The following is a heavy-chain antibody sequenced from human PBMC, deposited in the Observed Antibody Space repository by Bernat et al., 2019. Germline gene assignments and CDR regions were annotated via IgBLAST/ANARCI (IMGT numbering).Heavy chain of an antibody. Sequence: QLQLQESGPGLVKPSETLSLTCTVSGGSISSSSYYWGWIRQPPGKGLEWIGSIYYSGSTYYNPSLKSRVTLSIDTSKNQFSLKLSSVTAADTAVYYCARHGGYDILTGYYNVYFDYWGQGTLVTVSS. CDR3: ARHGGYDILTGYYNVYFDY. CDR2: IYYSGST. J-gene: IGHJ4*02. V-gene: IGHV4-39*01. D-gene: IGHD3-9*01. CDR1: GGSISSSSYY.